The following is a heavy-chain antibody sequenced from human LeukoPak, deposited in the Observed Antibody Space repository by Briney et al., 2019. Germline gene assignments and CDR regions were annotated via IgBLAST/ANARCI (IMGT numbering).Heavy chain of an antibody. CDR3: ARWDYYDSSGLAFDI. Sequence: GGSLRLSCVASGFTFNNYNMDWVRQAPGKGLEWVSSISRSSSYIYYADSVRGRFTISRDNAKNSLYLQMNSLRAEDTAVYYCARWDYYDSSGLAFDIWGQGTRVTVSS. V-gene: IGHV3-21*01. J-gene: IGHJ3*02. D-gene: IGHD3-22*01. CDR1: GFTFNNYN. CDR2: ISRSSSYI.